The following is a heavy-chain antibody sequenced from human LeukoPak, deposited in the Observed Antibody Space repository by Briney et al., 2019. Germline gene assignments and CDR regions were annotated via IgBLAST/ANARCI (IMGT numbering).Heavy chain of an antibody. J-gene: IGHJ4*02. CDR2: IYHSGYT. CDR3: ARDPNSAL. Sequence: SETLSLTCTVSGGSINSSSYYWSWIRQPPGEALEWIGSIYHSGYTYYNPSLKSRVTISVDTSKSQFSLKLSSVTAADTAVYYCARDPNSALWGQGTLVTVSS. D-gene: IGHD2-21*01. CDR1: GGSINSSSYY. V-gene: IGHV4-39*07.